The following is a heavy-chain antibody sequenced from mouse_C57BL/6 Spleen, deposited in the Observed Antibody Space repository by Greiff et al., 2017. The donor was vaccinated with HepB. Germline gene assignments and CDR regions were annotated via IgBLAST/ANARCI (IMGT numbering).Heavy chain of an antibody. CDR2: ISYDGSN. V-gene: IGHV3-6*01. Sequence: EVHLVESGPGLVKPSQSLSLTCSVTGYSITSGYYWNWIRQFPGNKLEWMGYISYDGSNNYNPSLKNRISITRDTSKNQFFLKLNSVTTEDTATYYCARDELGRAYWGQGTLVTVSA. D-gene: IGHD4-1*01. CDR1: GYSITSGYY. CDR3: ARDELGRAY. J-gene: IGHJ3*01.